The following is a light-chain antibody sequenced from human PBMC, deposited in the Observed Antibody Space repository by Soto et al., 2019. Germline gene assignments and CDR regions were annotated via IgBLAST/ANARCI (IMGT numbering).Light chain of an antibody. CDR3: A. CDR1: QSVTTN. V-gene: IGKV3-15*01. J-gene: IGKJ1*01. Sequence: GERVTFSCRASQSVTTNLAWYQHKPGQSPRLLISDASTGASGIPPRFSGSGSGTEFTLTIDSLLSTNIRHTSSAFG. CDR2: DAS.